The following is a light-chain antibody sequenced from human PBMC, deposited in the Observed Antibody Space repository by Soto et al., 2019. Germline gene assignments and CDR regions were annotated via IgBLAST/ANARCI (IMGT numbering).Light chain of an antibody. Sequence: ESVLTQSAATLSLSPGERATLSCRASQSVSSYFAWYQQKPGQAPRLLIYDASNRATGIPARFSGSGSGTDFTLTISSLEPEDFAVYYCQQRSNWTLTFGQGTNVDIK. CDR1: QSVSSY. J-gene: IGKJ1*01. CDR2: DAS. CDR3: QQRSNWTLT. V-gene: IGKV3-11*01.